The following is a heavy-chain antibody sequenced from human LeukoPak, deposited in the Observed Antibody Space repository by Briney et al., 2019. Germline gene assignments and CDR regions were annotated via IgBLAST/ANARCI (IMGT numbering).Heavy chain of an antibody. CDR3: ARLSTHDAFEI. CDR1: GGSISTYY. CDR2: IYTSGST. V-gene: IGHV4-4*07. D-gene: IGHD3-3*02. Sequence: SETLSLTCTVSGGSISTYYWSWIRQPAGKGLEWIGRIYTSGSTNYNPSLKSRVTISVDTSKNQFSLKLSSVTAADTAVYFCARLSTHDAFEIWGQGTMVTVPS. J-gene: IGHJ3*02.